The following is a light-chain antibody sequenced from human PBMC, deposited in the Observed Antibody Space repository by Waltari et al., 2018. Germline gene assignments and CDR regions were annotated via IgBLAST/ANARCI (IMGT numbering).Light chain of an antibody. Sequence: QSVLTQPPSASGTPGQGVTIPCSGSSSNIGGNSVSCNKQLPGAAPKLLIYTNNQRPSGVPDRFSGSKSGTSASLAISGLQSEDEAHYYCAAWDDTLNGRVFGGGTKVTVL. CDR1: SSNIGGNS. V-gene: IGLV1-44*01. CDR2: TNN. CDR3: AAWDDTLNGRV. J-gene: IGLJ3*02.